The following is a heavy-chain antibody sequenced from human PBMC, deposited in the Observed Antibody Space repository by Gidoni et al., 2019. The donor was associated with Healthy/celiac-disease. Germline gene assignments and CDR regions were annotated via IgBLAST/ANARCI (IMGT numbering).Heavy chain of an antibody. CDR1: GFTFSNAW. D-gene: IGHD6-19*01. Sequence: EVQLVESGGGLVKPGGSLRLSCAASGFTFSNAWMSWVRQAPGKGLEWVGRIKSKTDGGTTDYAAPVKGRFTISRDDSKNTLYLQMNSLKTEDTAVYYCTTGRQWLYYYYGMDVWGQGTTVTVSS. CDR3: TTGRQWLYYYYGMDV. J-gene: IGHJ6*02. CDR2: IKSKTDGGTT. V-gene: IGHV3-15*01.